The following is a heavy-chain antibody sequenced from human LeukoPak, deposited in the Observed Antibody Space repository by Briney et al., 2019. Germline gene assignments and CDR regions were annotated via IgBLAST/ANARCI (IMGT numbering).Heavy chain of an antibody. D-gene: IGHD3-22*01. CDR2: INHSGST. Sequence: SETLSLTCAVYGGSFSGYYWSWIRQPPGKGLEWIGEINHSGSTNYNPSLKSRVTISVDTSKNQFSLKLSSVTAADTAVYYCARSPPFLYYYDSSGYYAGFDYWGQGTLVTVSS. CDR1: GGSFSGYY. J-gene: IGHJ4*02. V-gene: IGHV4-34*01. CDR3: ARSPPFLYYYDSSGYYAGFDY.